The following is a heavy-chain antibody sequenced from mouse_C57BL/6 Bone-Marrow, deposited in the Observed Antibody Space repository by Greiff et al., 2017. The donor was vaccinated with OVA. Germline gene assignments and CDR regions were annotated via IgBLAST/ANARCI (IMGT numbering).Heavy chain of an antibody. CDR2: INPYNGDT. V-gene: IGHV1-20*01. J-gene: IGHJ4*01. Sequence: EVQVVESGPELVKPGDSVKISCKASGYSFTGYFMNWVMQSHGKSLEWIGRINPYNGDTFYNQQFTGKATLPVDKSSSPAHMELRRLTSEDSEVYYSAKGGDYDDYAMDYWGQGTSVTVSS. CDR3: AKGGDYDDYAMDY. CDR1: GYSFTGYF. D-gene: IGHD2-4*01.